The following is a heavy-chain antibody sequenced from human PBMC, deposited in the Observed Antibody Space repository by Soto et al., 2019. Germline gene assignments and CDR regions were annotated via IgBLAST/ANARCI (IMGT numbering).Heavy chain of an antibody. CDR3: AADPYCGGDCYFDY. J-gene: IGHJ4*02. D-gene: IGHD2-21*02. Sequence: ASVKVSCKASGFTFFTSAIQWVRQARGQRLEWMGWIVVGGGNTNYAQKFQERVTITRDMSTNTAYMELTSLRSEDTAVYYCAADPYCGGDCYFDYWGQGTMVTVSS. CDR2: IVVGGGNT. CDR1: GFTFFTSA. V-gene: IGHV1-58*02.